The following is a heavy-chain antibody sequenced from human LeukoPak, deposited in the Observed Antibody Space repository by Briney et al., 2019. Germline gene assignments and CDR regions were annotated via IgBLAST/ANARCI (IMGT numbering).Heavy chain of an antibody. J-gene: IGHJ6*03. CDR2: IIPIFGTA. V-gene: IGHV1-69*01. CDR3: ASTLIPRYCSGGSCYGYYYCMDV. D-gene: IGHD2-15*01. CDR1: GGTFSSYA. Sequence: SVKVSCKASGGTFSSYAISWVRQAPGQGLEWMGGIIPIFGTANYAQKFQGRVTITADESTSTAYMELSSLRSEDTAVYYCASTLIPRYCSGGSCYGYYYCMDVWGKGTTVTVSS.